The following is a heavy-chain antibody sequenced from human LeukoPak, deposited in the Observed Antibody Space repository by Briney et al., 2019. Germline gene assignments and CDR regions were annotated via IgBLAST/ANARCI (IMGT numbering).Heavy chain of an antibody. D-gene: IGHD1-26*01. J-gene: IGHJ4*02. CDR1: GYSFTSYW. CDR3: ARQSPQYSGSYWSFDY. CDR2: IYPGHSDT. V-gene: IGHV5-51*01. Sequence: GESLKTSCKGFGYSFTSYWFGWGPKMPGKGLEGMGIIYPGHSDTRYSPSVQGQVTISADKSIRTAYLQWSSLKASDTAMYYCARQSPQYSGSYWSFDYWGQGTLVTVSS.